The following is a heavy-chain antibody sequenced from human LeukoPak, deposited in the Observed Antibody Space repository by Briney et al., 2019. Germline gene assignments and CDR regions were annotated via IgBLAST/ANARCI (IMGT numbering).Heavy chain of an antibody. J-gene: IGHJ4*02. CDR3: ARQGSEIDY. CDR1: GFTLSHYY. V-gene: IGHV3-11*01. CDR2: ISSSGDTI. Sequence: PGGSLRLSCAASGFTLSHYYMTWNRQAPGKGLEWLSCISSSGDTIYYADSVKGRFTVSRDNAENSLYLQMNSLRAEDTAMYYCARQGSEIDYWGQGTLVTVSS.